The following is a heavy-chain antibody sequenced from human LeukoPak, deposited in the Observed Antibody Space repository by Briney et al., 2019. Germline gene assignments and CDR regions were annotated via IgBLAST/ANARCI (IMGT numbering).Heavy chain of an antibody. D-gene: IGHD3-9*01. CDR1: GGSISSSSYY. CDR3: ARENRYYDILTGYYNTFDY. CDR2: IYTSGST. V-gene: IGHV4-61*02. J-gene: IGHJ4*02. Sequence: RSSETLSLTCTVSGGSISSSSYYWSWIRQPAGKGLEWIGRIYTSGSTNYNPSLKSRVTMSVDTSKNQFSLKLSSVTAADTAVYYCARENRYYDILTGYYNTFDYWGQGTLVTVSS.